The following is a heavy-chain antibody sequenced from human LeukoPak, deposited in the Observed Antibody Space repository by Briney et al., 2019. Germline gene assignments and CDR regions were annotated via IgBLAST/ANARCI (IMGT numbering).Heavy chain of an antibody. J-gene: IGHJ4*02. CDR3: ARSFPYSSSAVDY. Sequence: PGGSLRLSCAASGFTFSGYRMNWVRQAPGKGLEWVSSFSSSSGYIFYADSVKGRFTISRDNAKNSLYLQMNSVRAEDTAVYYCARSFPYSSSAVDYWGQGTLVTVSS. V-gene: IGHV3-21*01. D-gene: IGHD6-6*01. CDR1: GFTFSGYR. CDR2: FSSSSGYI.